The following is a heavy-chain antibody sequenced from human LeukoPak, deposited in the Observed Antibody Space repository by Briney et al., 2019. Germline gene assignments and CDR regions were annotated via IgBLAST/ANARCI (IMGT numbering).Heavy chain of an antibody. CDR3: AKGTSRGITMIVVVTSGDYFDY. V-gene: IGHV3-30*02. CDR2: IWHDGSEK. CDR1: GFTFSTSA. Sequence: GGSLRLSCAASGFTFSTSAMHWVRQAPGKGLEWVGYIWHDGSEKVYGDSVKGRFTISRDNFENTVYLQMNSLRVEDTAMYYCAKGTSRGITMIVVVTSGDYFDYWGQGTLVTVSS. D-gene: IGHD3-22*01. J-gene: IGHJ4*02.